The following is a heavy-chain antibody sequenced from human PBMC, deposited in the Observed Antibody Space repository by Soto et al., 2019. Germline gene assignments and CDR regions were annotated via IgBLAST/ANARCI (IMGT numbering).Heavy chain of an antibody. D-gene: IGHD4-17*01. V-gene: IGHV1-69*12. CDR2: IIPIFGTA. CDR1: GGTFSSYA. CDR3: ARDGPAVTRPANYYYYYGMDV. Sequence: QVQLVQSGAEVKKPGSSVKVSCKASGGTFSSYAISWVRQAPGQGLEWMGGIIPIFGTANYAQKFQGRVTITADESTSTAYMELSSLRSEDTAVYYCARDGPAVTRPANYYYYYGMDVWGQGTTVTVSS. J-gene: IGHJ6*02.